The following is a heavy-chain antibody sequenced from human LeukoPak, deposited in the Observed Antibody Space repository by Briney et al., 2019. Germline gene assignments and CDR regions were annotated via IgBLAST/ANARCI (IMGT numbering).Heavy chain of an antibody. J-gene: IGHJ4*02. CDR1: GFTFSSYG. CDR3: SRDATGDH. V-gene: IGHV3-30*03. CDR2: ISYDGSNK. Sequence: GGSLRLSCAASGFTFSSYGMHWVRQAPGKGLEWVAVISYDGSNKYYADSVKGRFTISRDNSKNTLYLQMNSLETEDTAVYYCSRDATGDHWGQGTLVSVSS.